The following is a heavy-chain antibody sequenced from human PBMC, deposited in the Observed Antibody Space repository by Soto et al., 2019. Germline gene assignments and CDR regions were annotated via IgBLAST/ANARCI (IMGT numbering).Heavy chain of an antibody. D-gene: IGHD2-8*01. CDR2: ISGTGYNT. V-gene: IGHV3-23*01. CDR1: GFTFTSYA. J-gene: IGHJ4*02. CDR3: AAVAPPRYCTNGVCYFDY. Sequence: GGSLRLSCAASGFTFTSYAMNWVRLAPGKGLEWVSAISGTGYNTYYADSVKGRFTITRDMSTSTAYMELSSLRSEDTAVYYCAAVAPPRYCTNGVCYFDYWGQGTLVTVSS.